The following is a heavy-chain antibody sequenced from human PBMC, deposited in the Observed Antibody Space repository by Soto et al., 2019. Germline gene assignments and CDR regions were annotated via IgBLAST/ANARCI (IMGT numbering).Heavy chain of an antibody. D-gene: IGHD2-15*01. J-gene: IGHJ6*02. V-gene: IGHV3-30-3*01. Sequence: QEHLVESGGGVVQPGKSLRLSCTASGFSLTSFTVHWVRQAPGKGLEWVTLISYDGSKKDYIDSVKGRFTISRDNFKNAVYMEIDNLRPEDPAVYVCARGLHLAMTGIDFCYRLAVWGQGTTVTVSS. CDR2: ISYDGSKK. CDR1: GFSLTSFT. CDR3: ARGLHLAMTGIDFCYRLAV.